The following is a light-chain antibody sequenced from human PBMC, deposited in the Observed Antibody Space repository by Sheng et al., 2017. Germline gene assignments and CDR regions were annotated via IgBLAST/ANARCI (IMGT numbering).Light chain of an antibody. V-gene: IGLV2-14*03. J-gene: IGLJ3*02. Sequence: QSALTQPPSASGSPGQSVTISCTGTSSDVGGYSHVSWYQQHPGKAPKLIIYSVSDRPSGVSNRFSGSKSGDTASLTISGLQAEDEADYYCSSFSRTSTKVFGGGTKLTVL. CDR2: SVS. CDR1: SSDVGGYSH. CDR3: SSFSRTSTKV.